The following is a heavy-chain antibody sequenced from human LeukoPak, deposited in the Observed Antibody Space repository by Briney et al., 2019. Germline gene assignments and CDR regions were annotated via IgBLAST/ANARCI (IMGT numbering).Heavy chain of an antibody. Sequence: SGTLSLTCTVSGGSISSYYWSWIRQPAGKGLEWIGRIYTSGSTNYNPSLKSRVTMSVDTSKNQFSLKLSSVTAADTAVYYCAREGYYDSSGYLDAFDIWGQGTMVTVSS. CDR3: AREGYYDSSGYLDAFDI. CDR1: GGSISSYY. J-gene: IGHJ3*02. D-gene: IGHD3-22*01. CDR2: IYTSGST. V-gene: IGHV4-4*07.